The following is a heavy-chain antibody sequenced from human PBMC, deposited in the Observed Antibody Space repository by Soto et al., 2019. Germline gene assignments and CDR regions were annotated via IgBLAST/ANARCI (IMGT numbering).Heavy chain of an antibody. CDR2: ISPNSGDT. Sequence: QVHLVQSGTEVKRPGASVKVSCKASGYSFTAYYMHWVRQAHGQGLEWMGWISPNSGDTRFAQKFLGRLTMTRDTSINTVYLELSSLVSDDAAVYYCAKDGQYGDYGYYFDYWGQGTLVTVPS. V-gene: IGHV1-2*02. D-gene: IGHD4-17*01. CDR3: AKDGQYGDYGYYFDY. CDR1: GYSFTAYY. J-gene: IGHJ4*02.